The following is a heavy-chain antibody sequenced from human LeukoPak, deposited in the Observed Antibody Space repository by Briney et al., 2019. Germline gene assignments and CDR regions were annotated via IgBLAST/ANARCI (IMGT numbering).Heavy chain of an antibody. Sequence: GGSLRLSCAASGFTFSSYGMHWVRQAPGKGLEWVAVISYDGSNKHYADSVKGRFTISRDNSKNTLYLQMNSLRAEDTAVYYCAKEPYSSAYYFDYWGQGTLVTVSS. V-gene: IGHV3-30*18. D-gene: IGHD6-19*01. CDR1: GFTFSSYG. CDR3: AKEPYSSAYYFDY. CDR2: ISYDGSNK. J-gene: IGHJ4*02.